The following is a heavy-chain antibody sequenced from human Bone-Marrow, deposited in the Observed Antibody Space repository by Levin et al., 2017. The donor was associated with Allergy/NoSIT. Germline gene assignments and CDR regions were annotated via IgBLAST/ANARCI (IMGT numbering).Heavy chain of an antibody. V-gene: IGHV3-33*01. J-gene: IGHJ4*02. CDR2: IWYDGSNK. Sequence: PGGSLRLSCAASGFTFSSYGMHWVRQAPGKGLEWVAVIWYDGSNKYYADSVKGRFTISRDNSKNTLYLQMNSLRAEDTAVYYCARVSVAGSHMGYYFDYWGQGTLVTVSS. D-gene: IGHD6-19*01. CDR3: ARVSVAGSHMGYYFDY. CDR1: GFTFSSYG.